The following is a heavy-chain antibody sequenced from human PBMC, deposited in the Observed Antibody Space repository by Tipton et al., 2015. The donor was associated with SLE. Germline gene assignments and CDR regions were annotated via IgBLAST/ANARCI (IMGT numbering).Heavy chain of an antibody. CDR1: GGSISSYY. Sequence: LSLTCTVSGGSISSYYWSWIRQPPGKGLEWIGDIYYSGSTNYNPSLKSRVTISVDTSKNQFSLKLSSVTAADTAVYYCARGIAAADGYWGQGTLVTVSS. D-gene: IGHD6-13*01. CDR3: ARGIAAADGY. CDR2: IYYSGST. J-gene: IGHJ4*02. V-gene: IGHV4-59*01.